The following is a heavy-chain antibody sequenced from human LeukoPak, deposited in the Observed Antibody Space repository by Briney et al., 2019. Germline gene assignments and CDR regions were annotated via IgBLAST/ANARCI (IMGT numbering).Heavy chain of an antibody. CDR1: GGSISSYY. CDR3: ATIYDSSGYEAFDI. D-gene: IGHD3-22*01. Sequence: PSETLSLTCTVSGGSISSYYWSWIRQPPGKGLESIGYIYYSGSTNYNPSLKSRVTISVDTSKNQFSLKLSSVTAADTAVYYCATIYDSSGYEAFDIWGQGTMVTVSS. V-gene: IGHV4-59*01. J-gene: IGHJ3*02. CDR2: IYYSGST.